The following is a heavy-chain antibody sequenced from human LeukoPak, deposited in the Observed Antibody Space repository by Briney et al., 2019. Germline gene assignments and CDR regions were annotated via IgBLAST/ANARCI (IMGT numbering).Heavy chain of an antibody. Sequence: GGSLRLSCAASGFTVSSNYMSWVRQAPGKGLEWVSVIYSGGSTYYADSVKGRFTISRDNSKNTLYLQMNSLRAEDTAVYYCAKNGYPNRGLDYWGQGTLVTVPS. V-gene: IGHV3-53*01. J-gene: IGHJ4*02. CDR2: IYSGGST. CDR3: AKNGYPNRGLDY. CDR1: GFTVSSNY. D-gene: IGHD3-22*01.